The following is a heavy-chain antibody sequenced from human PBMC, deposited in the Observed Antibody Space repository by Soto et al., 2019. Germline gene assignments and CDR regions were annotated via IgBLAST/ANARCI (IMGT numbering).Heavy chain of an antibody. CDR2: ISPYNGNT. Sequence: QIQLVQSGAEVKKPGASVRVSCKASGYAFSNYGISWIRQAPGLGLEWMGWISPYNGNTDYAQSLQGRVTKTTDTSTNTAYMELRSLTSDDTAVYYCATSYDSGFDPWGQGTLVTVSS. D-gene: IGHD5-12*01. CDR1: GYAFSNYG. J-gene: IGHJ5*02. CDR3: ATSYDSGFDP. V-gene: IGHV1-18*04.